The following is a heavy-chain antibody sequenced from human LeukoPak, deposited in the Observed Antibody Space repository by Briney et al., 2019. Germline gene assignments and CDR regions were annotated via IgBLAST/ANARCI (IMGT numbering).Heavy chain of an antibody. CDR1: GYTFDDHG. J-gene: IGHJ4*02. CDR2: IKQDGSEK. Sequence: GGSLRLSCAGSGYTFDDHGMSWVRQAPGKGLEWVANIKQDGSEKYYVDSVKGRFSISRDNAKNSLYLQMNSLRAEDTAVYYCARDSGYYYDGWEVDYWGQGTLVTVSS. D-gene: IGHD3-22*01. CDR3: ARDSGYYYDGWEVDY. V-gene: IGHV3-7*01.